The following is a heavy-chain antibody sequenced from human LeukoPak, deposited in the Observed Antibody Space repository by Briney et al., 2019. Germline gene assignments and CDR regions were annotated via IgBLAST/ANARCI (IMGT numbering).Heavy chain of an antibody. V-gene: IGHV3-21*01. CDR1: GFTFSSYS. CDR3: AREGVVLMVYGFDI. CDR2: ISSSSSYI. Sequence: GGSLRLSCAASGFTFSSYSMNWVRQAPGKGLEWVSSISSSSSYIYYADSVKGRFTISRDNAKNSLYLQMNSLRAEDTAVYYCAREGVVLMVYGFDIWGQGTMVTASS. D-gene: IGHD2-8*01. J-gene: IGHJ3*02.